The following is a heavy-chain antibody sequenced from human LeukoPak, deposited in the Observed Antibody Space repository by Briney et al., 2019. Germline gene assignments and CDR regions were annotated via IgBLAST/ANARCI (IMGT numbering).Heavy chain of an antibody. J-gene: IGHJ4*02. CDR3: AGGDGDYDYFDY. D-gene: IGHD4-17*01. V-gene: IGHV3-74*03. CDR2: ISPDGSTT. CDR1: GFTFSRYW. Sequence: GGSLRLSCAASGFTFSRYWMHWVRQAPGKGLMWVSRISPDGSTTLYADSVKGRFTISRDNAKNSLYLQMNSLRAEDTAVYYCAGGDGDYDYFDYWGQGILVTVSS.